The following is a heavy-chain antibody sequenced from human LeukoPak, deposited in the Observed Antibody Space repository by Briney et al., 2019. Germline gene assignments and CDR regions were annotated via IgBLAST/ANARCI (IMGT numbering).Heavy chain of an antibody. J-gene: IGHJ5*02. D-gene: IGHD6-13*01. CDR1: GYTFTSYY. V-gene: IGHV1-46*01. CDR2: INPSGGST. CDR3: ARDGTQIAAAKGNWFDP. Sequence: GASVKVSCKASGYTFTSYYMHWVRQAPGQGLEWMGIINPSGGSTSYAQKFQGRVTMTRDTSTSTVYMELSSLRSEDTAVYYCARDGTQIAAAKGNWFDPWGQGTLVTVSS.